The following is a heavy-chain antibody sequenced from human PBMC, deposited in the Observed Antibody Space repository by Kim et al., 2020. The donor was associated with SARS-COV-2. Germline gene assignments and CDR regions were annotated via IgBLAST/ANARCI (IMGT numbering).Heavy chain of an antibody. Sequence: GGSLRLSCAASGFNLRTYAMSWVRQAPGKGLEWVSGISGGGGTTYYPNSVKGRFTISRDISKSTLYLQMNSLRAEDTALYFCAKSGDSDYQVFDFWGQGTLVTVSS. CDR3: AKSGDSDYQVFDF. V-gene: IGHV3-23*01. J-gene: IGHJ4*02. D-gene: IGHD4-4*01. CDR2: ISGGGGTT. CDR1: GFNLRTYA.